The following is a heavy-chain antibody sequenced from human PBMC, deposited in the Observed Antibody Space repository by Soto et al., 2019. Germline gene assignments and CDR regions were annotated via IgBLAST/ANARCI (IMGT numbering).Heavy chain of an antibody. D-gene: IGHD1-26*01. V-gene: IGHV3-15*07. CDR2: IKSKTDGGTT. J-gene: IGHJ6*02. CDR3: TTDTLEWELRYYYYGMDV. CDR1: GFTLSNAW. Sequence: GGSLRLSCAASGFTLSNAWMNWVRPAPGKGLEWVGRIKSKTDGGTTDYAAPVKGRFTISRDDSKNTLYLQMNSLKTEDTAVYYCTTDTLEWELRYYYYGMDVWGQGTPVTVSS.